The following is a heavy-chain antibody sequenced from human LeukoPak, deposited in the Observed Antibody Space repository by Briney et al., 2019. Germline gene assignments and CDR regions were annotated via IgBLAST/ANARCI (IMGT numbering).Heavy chain of an antibody. J-gene: IGHJ3*02. CDR3: AKGVYGAFDI. D-gene: IGHD2-8*01. CDR1: GFTFSSYG. V-gene: IGHV3-30*02. Sequence: PGGSLRLSCAAPGFTFSSYGMHSVRQAPGKGLEWVAFIRYDGSNKYYADSVKGRFTISRDNSKNTLYLQMNSLRAEDTAVYYCAKGVYGAFDIWGQGTMVTVSS. CDR2: IRYDGSNK.